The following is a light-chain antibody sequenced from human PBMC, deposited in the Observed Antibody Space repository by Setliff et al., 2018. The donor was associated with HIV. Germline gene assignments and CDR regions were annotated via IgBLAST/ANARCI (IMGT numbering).Light chain of an antibody. CDR3: ETRDSNTLV. J-gene: IGLJ3*02. Sequence: QPVLTQSSSASASLGSSVKLTCTLSGRHRYQIVTWLQQRPGTAPRFLMKVEVGGTYTKAGGVPDRFSGSSSGAERHLTISNLQSEDEADYYCETRDSNTLVFAGGTKVTVL. CDR2: VEVGGTY. V-gene: IGLV4-60*03. CDR1: GRHRYQI.